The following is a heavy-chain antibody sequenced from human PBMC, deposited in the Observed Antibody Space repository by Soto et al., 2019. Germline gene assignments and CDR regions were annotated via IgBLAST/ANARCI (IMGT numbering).Heavy chain of an antibody. Sequence: GGSLRLSCAASGFTFISYGMHWVLQAPGKGLEWVAVISYDGSNKYYADSVKGRFTISRDNSKNTLYLQMNSLRAEDTAVYYCAGAAAAGPTHSFDAWCQGTRLTVFS. CDR2: ISYDGSNK. J-gene: IGHJ5*02. CDR1: GFTFISYG. D-gene: IGHD6-19*01. CDR3: AGAAAAGPTHSFDA. V-gene: IGHV3-30*03.